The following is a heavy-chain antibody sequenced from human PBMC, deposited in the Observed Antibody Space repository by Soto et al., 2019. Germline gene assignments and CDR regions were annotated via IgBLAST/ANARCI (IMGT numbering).Heavy chain of an antibody. J-gene: IGHJ6*03. CDR1: GGSISNGGYY. Sequence: QVQLQESGPGLVKPSQTLSLTCVVSGGSISNGGYYWSWIRQHPGKGLEWIGAIYFSGSTYYNPSLKSRVTISVATPKNQFSLKLSSVTAADTAVYYSARDSHSQQPNHRWGGGYMDVWGKGTTVTVSS. V-gene: IGHV4-31*11. D-gene: IGHD6-13*01. CDR2: IYFSGST. CDR3: ARDSHSQQPNHRWGGGYMDV.